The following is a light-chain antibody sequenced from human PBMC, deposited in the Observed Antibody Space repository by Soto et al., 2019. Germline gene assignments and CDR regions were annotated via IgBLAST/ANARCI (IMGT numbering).Light chain of an antibody. Sequence: EIVVTQSPGTLSLSPGERVTLSCRASESVSSGYVGWYQQKPGQAPRLVIFGAIGRATVIPDRFRGSGSGTDFTLTISSLEPEDFAVYYCQQYGSSPPSFGQGTKLEIK. V-gene: IGKV3-20*01. CDR3: QQYGSSPPS. J-gene: IGKJ2*01. CDR2: GAI. CDR1: ESVSSGY.